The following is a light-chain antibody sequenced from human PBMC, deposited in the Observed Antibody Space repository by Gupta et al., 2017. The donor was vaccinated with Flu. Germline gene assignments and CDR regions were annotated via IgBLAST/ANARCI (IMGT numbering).Light chain of an antibody. J-gene: IGKJ5*01. CDR3: QQYNNWPDT. CDR2: GAS. Sequence: EIVMTPHPATPSVSPGERATLSCRASQSVSTNLAWYQQKPVQAPRLLIYGASTSATGIPARFSGSGSGTEFTLTISSLHSEDFAIYYCQQYNNWPDTFGQGTRLEIK. CDR1: QSVSTN. V-gene: IGKV3-15*01.